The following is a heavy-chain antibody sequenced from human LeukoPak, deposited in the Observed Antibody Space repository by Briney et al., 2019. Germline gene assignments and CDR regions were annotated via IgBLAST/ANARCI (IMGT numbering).Heavy chain of an antibody. CDR2: INHSGST. Sequence: SETLSLTCAVYGGSFSGYYWSWIRQPPGKGLEWIGEINHSGSTNYNPSLKSRVTISVDTSKNQFSLKLSSVTAADTAAYYCARGSGWFYYYYYMDVWGKGTTVTVSS. V-gene: IGHV4-34*01. D-gene: IGHD6-19*01. CDR1: GGSFSGYY. J-gene: IGHJ6*03. CDR3: ARGSGWFYYYYYMDV.